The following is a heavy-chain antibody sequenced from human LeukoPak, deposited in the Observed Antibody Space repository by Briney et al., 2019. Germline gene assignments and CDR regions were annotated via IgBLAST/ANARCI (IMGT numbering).Heavy chain of an antibody. J-gene: IGHJ4*02. V-gene: IGHV4-4*07. D-gene: IGHD2-15*01. CDR3: AREETTHSQRAFDY. CDR2: IHTSGTT. Sequence: SKTLSLTCTVSNGSISSYFRSCIRQPAGKRLEWIGRIHTSGTTNYNPSLKSRVTMSVDTSKTQFSLELSSVTAADTAVYFCAREETTHSQRAFDYWGQGTLVTVSS. CDR1: NGSISSYF.